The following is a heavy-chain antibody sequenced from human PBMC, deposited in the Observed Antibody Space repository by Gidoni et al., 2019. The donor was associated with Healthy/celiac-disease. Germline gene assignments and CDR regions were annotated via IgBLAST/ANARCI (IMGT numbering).Heavy chain of an antibody. Sequence: EVQLVDSWGGLVQPGGSLRLSCAASGFPFNNYWMSWVRQAPGKGLEWVANIKQDGSEKYYVDSMKGRFTISRDNAKNSLYLQMNSLRAEDTAVYYCARSELRWGCFDYWGQGTLVTVSS. J-gene: IGHJ4*02. D-gene: IGHD1-7*01. CDR1: GFPFNNYW. CDR2: IKQDGSEK. CDR3: ARSELRWGCFDY. V-gene: IGHV3-7*01.